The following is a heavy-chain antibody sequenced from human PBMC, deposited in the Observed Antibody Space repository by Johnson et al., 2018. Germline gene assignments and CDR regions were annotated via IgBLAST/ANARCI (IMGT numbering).Heavy chain of an antibody. CDR2: ISYDGSNK. V-gene: IGHV3-30*03. Sequence: QVQLVESGGGVVQPGRSLRLSCAASGFTFSSYGMHWVRQAPGKGLEWVAVISYDGSNKYYADSVKGRFTISRDNSKNTLYLQMNSLRAEDTAVYYCAREDLYYYYYMDVWGKGTTVTVSS. CDR3: AREDLYYYYYMDV. J-gene: IGHJ6*03. CDR1: GFTFSSYG.